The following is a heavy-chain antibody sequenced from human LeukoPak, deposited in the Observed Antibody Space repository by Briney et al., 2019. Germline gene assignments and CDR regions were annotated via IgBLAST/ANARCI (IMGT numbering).Heavy chain of an antibody. CDR1: GGTFSTSD. J-gene: IGHJ3*02. CDR3: ARERQDAFDI. CDR2: IIPIFATP. Sequence: SVKVSCKASGGTFSTSDINWVRLAPGQGLEWMGDIIPIFATPNYAQKFQGRVTITADESTSTAYMELTSLKSEDTAVYYCARERQDAFDIWGQGAMVTVSS. V-gene: IGHV1-69*13.